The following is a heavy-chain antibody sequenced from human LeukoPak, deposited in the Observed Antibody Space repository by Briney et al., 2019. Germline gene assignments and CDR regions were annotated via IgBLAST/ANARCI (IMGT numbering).Heavy chain of an antibody. Sequence: PSETLSLTCAVYGGSFSGYYWSWIRQHPGKGLEWIGYIYYSGSTYYNPSLKSRVTISVDTSKNQFSLKLSSVTAADTAVYYCARGLGKQLVCDWGQGTLVTVSS. CDR3: ARGLGKQLVCD. D-gene: IGHD6-13*01. V-gene: IGHV4-31*11. CDR2: IYYSGST. J-gene: IGHJ4*02. CDR1: GGSFSGYY.